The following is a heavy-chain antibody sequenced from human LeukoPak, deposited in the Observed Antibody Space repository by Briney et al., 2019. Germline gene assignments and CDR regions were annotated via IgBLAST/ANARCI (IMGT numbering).Heavy chain of an antibody. CDR1: GGTFSSYA. CDR3: ARGTMKNYYDSSA. V-gene: IGHV1-69*05. J-gene: IGHJ4*02. D-gene: IGHD3-22*01. Sequence: GSSVKVSCKASGGTFSSYAISWVRQAPGQGLERMGGFIPVFNTSSYAQKFQGRVTLTTDESASTAYMELSSLRFEDTAVYYCARGTMKNYYDSSAWGQGTLVTVSS. CDR2: FIPVFNTS.